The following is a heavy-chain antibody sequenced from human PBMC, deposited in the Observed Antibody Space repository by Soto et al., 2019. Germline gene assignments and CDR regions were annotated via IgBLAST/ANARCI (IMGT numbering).Heavy chain of an antibody. V-gene: IGHV4-59*01. J-gene: IGHJ4*02. CDR2: IYYSGST. Sequence: PXETLSLTCTVAGCSISSYYWSWIRQPPGKGLEWIGYIYYSGSTNYNPSLKSRVTISVDTSKNQFSLKLSSVTAADTAVYYCAREVQLWGGIDYWGQGTLVTVSS. CDR1: GCSISSYY. D-gene: IGHD5-18*01. CDR3: AREVQLWGGIDY.